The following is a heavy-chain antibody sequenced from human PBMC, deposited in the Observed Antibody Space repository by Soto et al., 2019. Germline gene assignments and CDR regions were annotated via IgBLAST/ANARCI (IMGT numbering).Heavy chain of an antibody. Sequence: PGGSLRLSCAASGFTFSSYSMNWVRQAPGKGLEWVSYISYSSSTIYYADSVKGRFTISRDNAKNTLYLQMNSLRAEDTAVYYCARDAVVRSLNFDYWGQGTLVTVSS. J-gene: IGHJ4*02. CDR2: ISYSSSTI. CDR3: ARDAVVRSLNFDY. D-gene: IGHD2-15*01. V-gene: IGHV3-48*01. CDR1: GFTFSSYS.